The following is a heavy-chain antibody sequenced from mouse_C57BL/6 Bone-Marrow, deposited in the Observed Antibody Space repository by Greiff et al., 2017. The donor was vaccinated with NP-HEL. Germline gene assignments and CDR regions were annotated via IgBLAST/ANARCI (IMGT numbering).Heavy chain of an antibody. CDR3: ARWGYYYGSSYWYFDV. Sequence: VQLQQSGAELVKPGASVKISCKASGYTFTDYYINWVKQRPGQGLEWIGKIGPGSGSTYYNEKFKGKATLTADKSSSTAYMQLSSLTSEDSAVYFCARWGYYYGSSYWYFDVWGTGTTVTVSS. J-gene: IGHJ1*03. CDR1: GYTFTDYY. V-gene: IGHV1-77*01. D-gene: IGHD1-1*01. CDR2: IGPGSGST.